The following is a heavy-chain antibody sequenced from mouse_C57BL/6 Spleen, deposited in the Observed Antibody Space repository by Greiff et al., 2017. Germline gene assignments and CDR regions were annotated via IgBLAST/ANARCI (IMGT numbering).Heavy chain of an antibody. V-gene: IGHV5-16*01. CDR1: GFTFRDYY. CDR2: INYDGSST. Sequence: EVKVVESEGGLVQPGSSMKLSCTASGFTFRDYYMAWVRQVPEKGLEWVANINYDGSSTYYLDSLKSRFIISRDNAKNILYLQMSSLKSEDTATYYCASDRGLDYAMDYWGQGTSVTVSS. D-gene: IGHD2-4*01. J-gene: IGHJ4*01. CDR3: ASDRGLDYAMDY.